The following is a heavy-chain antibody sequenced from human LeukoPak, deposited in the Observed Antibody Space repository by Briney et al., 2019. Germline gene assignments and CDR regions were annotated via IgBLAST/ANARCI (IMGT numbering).Heavy chain of an antibody. Sequence: ASVKVSCKASGYTFTSYDINWVRQATGQGLEWMGGIIPIFGTANYAQKFQGRVTMTRNTSISTAYMELSSLRSEDTAVYYCARGPDYWGQGTLVTVSS. J-gene: IGHJ4*02. CDR2: IIPIFGTA. CDR1: GYTFTSYD. CDR3: ARGPDY. V-gene: IGHV1-8*01.